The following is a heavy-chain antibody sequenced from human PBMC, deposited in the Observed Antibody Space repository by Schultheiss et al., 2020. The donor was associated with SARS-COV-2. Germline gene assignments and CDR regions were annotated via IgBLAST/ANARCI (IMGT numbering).Heavy chain of an antibody. CDR1: GFTFSSYG. V-gene: IGHV3-30*18. D-gene: IGHD4-23*01. Sequence: GGSLRLSCAASGFTFSSYGMHWVRQAPGKGLEWVAVISYDGSNKYYADSVKGRFTISRDNSKNTLYLQMNSLRAEDTAVYYCAKDRGYGGPFDYWGQGTLVTGSS. CDR2: ISYDGSNK. CDR3: AKDRGYGGPFDY. J-gene: IGHJ4*02.